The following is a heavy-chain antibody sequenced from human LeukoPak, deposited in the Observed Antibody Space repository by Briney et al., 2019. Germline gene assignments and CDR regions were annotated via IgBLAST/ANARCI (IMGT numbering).Heavy chain of an antibody. CDR2: IGAHSGNT. CDR3: ARGDYFGSGTPRPLDYGMDV. V-gene: IGHV1-18*01. CDR1: GYTFTTYG. J-gene: IGHJ6*02. D-gene: IGHD3-10*01. Sequence: ASVKVSCKASGYTFTTYGINWVRQAPGQGPEWMGWIGAHSGNTNYAQKVQGRVTVTTETSTSTAYMELRSLRSDDTAVYYCARGDYFGSGTPRPLDYGMDVWGQGTTVTVSS.